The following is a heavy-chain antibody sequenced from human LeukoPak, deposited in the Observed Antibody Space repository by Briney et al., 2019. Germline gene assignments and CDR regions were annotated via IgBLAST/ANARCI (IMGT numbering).Heavy chain of an antibody. V-gene: IGHV3-7*01. D-gene: IGHD3-3*01. J-gene: IGHJ4*02. CDR3: ARVGDFWSGYYADY. Sequence: GGSLRLSCAASGFTFSSYWMSWVRQSPGKGLEWVANIKQDGSEKYYVDSVKGRFTISRDNAKNSLYLQMNSLRAEDTAVYYCARVGDFWSGYYADYWGQGTLVTVSS. CDR2: IKQDGSEK. CDR1: GFTFSSYW.